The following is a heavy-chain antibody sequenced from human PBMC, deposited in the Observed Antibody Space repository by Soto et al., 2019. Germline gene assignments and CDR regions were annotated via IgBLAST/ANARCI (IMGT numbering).Heavy chain of an antibody. Sequence: SETLSLTCTVSGGSISSYYWSWIRQPPGKGLEWIGYIYYSGGTNYNPSLKSRVTISVDTSKNQFSLKLSSVTAADTAVYYCARHGYYYGMDVWGQGTTVTVSS. CDR1: GGSISSYY. V-gene: IGHV4-59*01. CDR2: IYYSGGT. CDR3: ARHGYYYGMDV. J-gene: IGHJ6*02.